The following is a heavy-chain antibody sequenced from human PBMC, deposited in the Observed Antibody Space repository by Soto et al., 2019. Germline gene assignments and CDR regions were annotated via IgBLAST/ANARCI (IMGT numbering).Heavy chain of an antibody. J-gene: IGHJ4*02. CDR2: IGGSGAPT. CDR3: ASKLTFGSSYAY. D-gene: IGHD2-2*01. Sequence: GGSLRLSCAASGFTFSNYAMNWVRQAPGKGLEWVSTIGGSGAPTYYADSVRGRFTISRDNSKNTLYLQMNSLRDEDTAVYFCASKLTFGSSYAYWGKGTLLTVSS. V-gene: IGHV3-23*01. CDR1: GFTFSNYA.